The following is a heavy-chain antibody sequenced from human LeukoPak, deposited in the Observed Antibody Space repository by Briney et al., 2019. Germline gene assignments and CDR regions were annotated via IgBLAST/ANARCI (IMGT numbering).Heavy chain of an antibody. V-gene: IGHV3-30*03. J-gene: IGHJ4*02. D-gene: IGHD3-22*01. Sequence: GGSLRLSCAASGFIFSNYGMHWVRQAPGKGLEWVAVIPYDGSNRFYADSVKGRLTISRDNSKNTLYLQMNSLRAEDTALYYCASDSVVGLLLGPPVFDYWGQGTLVTVSS. CDR2: IPYDGSNR. CDR1: GFIFSNYG. CDR3: ASDSVVGLLLGPPVFDY.